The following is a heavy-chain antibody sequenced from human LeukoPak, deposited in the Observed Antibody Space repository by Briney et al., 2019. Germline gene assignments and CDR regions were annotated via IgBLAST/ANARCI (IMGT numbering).Heavy chain of an antibody. V-gene: IGHV3-48*01. CDR1: GFTFSSYS. J-gene: IGHJ4*02. CDR3: ATALVDYDSSGSSDY. Sequence: AGGSLRLSCAASGFTFSSYSMNWVRQAPGKGLEWVSYISSSSSTIYYADSVKGRFTISRDNAKNSLYLQMNSLRAEDTAVYYCATALVDYDSSGSSDYWGQGTLVTVSS. D-gene: IGHD3-22*01. CDR2: ISSSSSTI.